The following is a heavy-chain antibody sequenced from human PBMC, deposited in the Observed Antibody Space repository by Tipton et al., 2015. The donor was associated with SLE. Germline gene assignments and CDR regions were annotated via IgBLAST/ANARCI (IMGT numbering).Heavy chain of an antibody. CDR1: GGSLSSYY. J-gene: IGHJ4*02. CDR3: ATQGYYDSSFDH. V-gene: IGHV4-59*08. Sequence: LRLSCTVSGGSLSSYYWSWIRQSPEKGLEWIGYLSYSGSTNYNPSLESRVTISVDTSKNQFSLKLSSVTAADTAVYYCATQGYYDSSFDHWGQGTLVTVPS. D-gene: IGHD3-16*01. CDR2: LSYSGST.